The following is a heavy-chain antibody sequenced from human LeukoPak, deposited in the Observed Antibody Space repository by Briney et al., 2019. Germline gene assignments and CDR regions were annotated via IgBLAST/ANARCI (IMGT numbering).Heavy chain of an antibody. CDR3: ARDWNCGGDCYST. J-gene: IGHJ4*02. Sequence: ASGKVSCKASGYTFTGYYMHWVRQAPGQGLEWMGWINPNSGGTNYAQKFQGRVTMTRDTSISTAYMELSRLRSDDAAVYYCARDWNCGGDCYSTWGQGTLVTVSS. CDR2: INPNSGGT. V-gene: IGHV1-2*02. CDR1: GYTFTGYY. D-gene: IGHD2-21*02.